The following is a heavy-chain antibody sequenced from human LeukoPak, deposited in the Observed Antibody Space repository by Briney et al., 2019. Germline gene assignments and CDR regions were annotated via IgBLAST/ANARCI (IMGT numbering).Heavy chain of an antibody. J-gene: IGHJ4*02. V-gene: IGHV3-30*04. Sequence: GGSLRLSCAASGFTFSSYAMHWVRQAPGKGLEWVAVISYDGSNKYYADSVEGRFTISRDNSKNTLYLQMNSLRAEDTAVYYCARDEEVLWFGDKKLDYWGQGTLVTVSS. D-gene: IGHD3-10*01. CDR1: GFTFSSYA. CDR2: ISYDGSNK. CDR3: ARDEEVLWFGDKKLDY.